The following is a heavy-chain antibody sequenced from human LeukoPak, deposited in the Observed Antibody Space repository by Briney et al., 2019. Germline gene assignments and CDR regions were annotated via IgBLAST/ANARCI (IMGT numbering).Heavy chain of an antibody. J-gene: IGHJ4*02. CDR3: ARQSRGIAVAGLDY. CDR1: RGSISSYY. CDR2: IYYNGST. D-gene: IGHD6-19*01. V-gene: IGHV4-59*08. Sequence: SETLSLTCTVSRGSISSYYWTWLWQPPGKGLEWGGYIYYNGSTNYNPSLKSRVTISVDASKNQFSLKLTSVTAADTAVYYCARQSRGIAVAGLDYWGQGTLVTVSS.